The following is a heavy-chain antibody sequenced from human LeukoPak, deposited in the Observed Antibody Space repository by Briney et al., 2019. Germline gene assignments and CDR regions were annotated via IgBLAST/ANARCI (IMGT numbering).Heavy chain of an antibody. D-gene: IGHD3-22*01. V-gene: IGHV3-74*01. CDR2: ITADGKTT. J-gene: IGHJ4*02. CDR1: GFTFSTSW. CDR3: ARAKKLLPTG. Sequence: GGSLRLSCAASGFTFSTSWMHWVRQTPGKGLVWVSRITADGKTTSYADSVKGRFTISRDNAENTLYLQMNSLRAEDTAVYYCARAKKLLPTGWGQGTLVTVSS.